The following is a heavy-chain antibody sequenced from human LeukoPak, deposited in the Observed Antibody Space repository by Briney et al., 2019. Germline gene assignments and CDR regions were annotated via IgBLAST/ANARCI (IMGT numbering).Heavy chain of an antibody. CDR3: AKDAWRRVFYYGMDG. CDR2: ISWNSGNL. V-gene: IGHV3-9*01. J-gene: IGHJ6*02. CDR1: VLTYDDYA. Sequence: GISQRLSCEASVLTYDDYAMYWVPQAPGKGLEEVLGISWNSGNLDYAEYVKGRFTNDRDNAKKSLYLEMNSLRAEHTALYFCAKDAWRRVFYYGMDGWGQGTTVAVSS. D-gene: IGHD5-12*01.